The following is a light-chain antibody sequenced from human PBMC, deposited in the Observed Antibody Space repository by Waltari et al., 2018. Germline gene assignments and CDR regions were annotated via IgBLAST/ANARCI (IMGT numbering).Light chain of an antibody. V-gene: IGKV3-20*01. Sequence: EIVLPQSPGTLSLSPGERATVSCRASQSVSSNSLVWYQQKPGQPPRLLIYGASSRATGIPERFSGSGSGTDFTLTISRLEPEDFAVYYCQHYGASPLFTFGPGTKVDI. CDR1: QSVSSNS. CDR2: GAS. J-gene: IGKJ3*01. CDR3: QHYGASPLFT.